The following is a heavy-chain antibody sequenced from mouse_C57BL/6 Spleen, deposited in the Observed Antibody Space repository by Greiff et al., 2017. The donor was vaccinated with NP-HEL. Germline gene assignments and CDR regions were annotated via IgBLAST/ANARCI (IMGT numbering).Heavy chain of an antibody. CDR1: GFTFSSYA. V-gene: IGHV5-4*01. D-gene: IGHD1-1*01. CDR3: ARDLGSSPYYYAMDY. Sequence: EVKLEESGGGLVKPGGSLKLSCAASGFTFSSYAMSWVRQTPEKRLEWVATISDGGSYTYYPDNVKGRFTISRDNAKNNLYLQMSHLKSEDTAMYYCARDLGSSPYYYAMDYWGQGTSVTVSS. J-gene: IGHJ4*01. CDR2: ISDGGSYT.